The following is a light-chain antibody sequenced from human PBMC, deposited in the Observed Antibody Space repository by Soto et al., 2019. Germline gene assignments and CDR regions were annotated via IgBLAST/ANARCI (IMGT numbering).Light chain of an antibody. V-gene: IGLV1-47*01. J-gene: IGLJ1*01. Sequence: QSVLTQPPSASGTPGQRVTISCSGSTPNIGTNYVYWYQQLPGTAPKLLIYRNDQRPSGVPDRFSGSKSGTSASLAISGLRSEDEADYFCAAWDDSLIGFHVFGTGTKVTVL. CDR3: AAWDDSLIGFHV. CDR1: TPNIGTNY. CDR2: RND.